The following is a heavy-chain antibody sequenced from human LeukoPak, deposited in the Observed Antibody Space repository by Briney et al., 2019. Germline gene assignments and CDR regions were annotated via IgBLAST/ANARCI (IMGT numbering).Heavy chain of an antibody. CDR2: IIPIFGTA. J-gene: IGHJ4*02. D-gene: IGHD6-6*01. Sequence: ASVKVSCKASGGTFSSYAISWVRQAPGQGLEWMGGIIPIFGTANYAQKFQGRVTITADESTSTAYMELSSLRSEDTAVYYCARDEYSSSTPAPSGYWGQGTLVTVSS. V-gene: IGHV1-69*13. CDR1: GGTFSSYA. CDR3: ARDEYSSSTPAPSGY.